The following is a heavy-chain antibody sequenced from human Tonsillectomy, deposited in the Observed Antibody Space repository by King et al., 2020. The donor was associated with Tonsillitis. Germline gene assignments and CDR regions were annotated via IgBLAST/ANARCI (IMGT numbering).Heavy chain of an antibody. CDR1: GFTFSSYG. V-gene: IGHV3-30*03. Sequence: VQLVESGGGVVQPGRSLRLSCAASGFTFSSYGMHWVRQAPGKGLEWVAVISYDGSNKYYADSVKGRFTISRDNSKTTRYLQMNSLRAEDTAVYYCAVTYWGCDGYIRSNAFDIWGQGTMVTVSS. CDR2: ISYDGSNK. CDR3: AVTYWGCDGYIRSNAFDI. J-gene: IGHJ3*02. D-gene: IGHD2-21*02.